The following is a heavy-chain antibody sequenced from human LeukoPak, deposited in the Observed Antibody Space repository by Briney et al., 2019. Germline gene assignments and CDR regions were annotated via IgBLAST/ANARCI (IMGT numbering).Heavy chain of an antibody. CDR3: ASPSAEMSAINGWYFDV. V-gene: IGHV3-66*01. Sequence: GGSLRLSCAASGFTVGSSYMNWVRQAPGQGLEWVTVIYSGGTTYSADSVKGRFTISRDYSENTLYLQMNNLRAEDTAVYCCASPSAEMSAINGWYFDVWGRGTLVTVSS. CDR2: IYSGGTT. D-gene: IGHD5-24*01. CDR1: GFTVGSSY. J-gene: IGHJ2*01.